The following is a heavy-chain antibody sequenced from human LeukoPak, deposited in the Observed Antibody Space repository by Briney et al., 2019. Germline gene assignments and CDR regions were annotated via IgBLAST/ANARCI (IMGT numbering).Heavy chain of an antibody. CDR3: ARGDPSGIIVVVPAAISGDYYYGMDV. D-gene: IGHD2-2*01. V-gene: IGHV4-34*01. J-gene: IGHJ6*02. Sequence: PSETLSLTCAVYGGSFSGYYWSWIRQPPGKGLEWIGEINHSGSTNCNPSLKSRVTISVDTSKNQFSLKLSSVTAADTAVYYCARGDPSGIIVVVPAAISGDYYYGMDVWGQGTTVTVSS. CDR2: INHSGST. CDR1: GGSFSGYY.